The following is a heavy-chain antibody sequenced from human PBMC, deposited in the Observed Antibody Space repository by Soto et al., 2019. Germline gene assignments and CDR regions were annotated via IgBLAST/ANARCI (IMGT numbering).Heavy chain of an antibody. CDR3: ARARMTTVTTGGLYYFDY. CDR1: GGSISSGGYS. V-gene: IGHV4-30-2*01. Sequence: PSETLSLTCAVSGGSISSGGYSWSWIRQPPGKGLEWIGYIYHSGSTYYNPSLKSRVTISVDRSKNQFSLKLSSVTAADTAVYYCARARMTTVTTGGLYYFDYWGQGTLVTVSS. D-gene: IGHD4-17*01. J-gene: IGHJ4*02. CDR2: IYHSGST.